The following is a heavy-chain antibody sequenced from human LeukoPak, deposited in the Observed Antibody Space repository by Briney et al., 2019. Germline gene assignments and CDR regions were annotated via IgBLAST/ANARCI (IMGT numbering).Heavy chain of an antibody. V-gene: IGHV5-51*01. J-gene: IGHJ4*02. CDR1: GYSFTTYW. CDR3: ARTTTYSSGWYGAY. D-gene: IGHD6-19*01. Sequence: GESLKISCKASGYSFTTYWIGWVRPMPGKGLEWMGIIYGGDSETRYSPSLQGQVTISADKSINTAYLQWSSLKASDTAMYYCARTTTYSSGWYGAYWGQGTLVTVSS. CDR2: IYGGDSET.